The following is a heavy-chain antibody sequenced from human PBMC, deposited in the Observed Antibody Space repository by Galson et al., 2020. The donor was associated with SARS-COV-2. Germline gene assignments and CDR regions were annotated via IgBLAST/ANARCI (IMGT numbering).Heavy chain of an antibody. V-gene: IGHV3-7*01. CDR2: INQDGSEK. J-gene: IGHJ4*02. CDR1: GLTFRSLW. Sequence: GESLKISCESSGLTFRSLWMSWVRQAPGKGLEWVANINQDGSEKYYVDSVKGRFTISRDNAKNSLFLHMNSLRAEDTAVYYCSGGDGVVAADYWGQGTLVTVSS. D-gene: IGHD3-22*01. CDR3: SGGDGVVAADY.